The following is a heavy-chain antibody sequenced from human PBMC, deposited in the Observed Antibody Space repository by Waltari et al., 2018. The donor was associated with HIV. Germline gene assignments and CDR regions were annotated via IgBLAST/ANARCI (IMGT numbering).Heavy chain of an antibody. V-gene: IGHV1-3*01. CDR1: GYTFTSYA. CDR3: ARGLSYYDSSDVFGY. Sequence: QVQLVQSGAEVKKPGASVKVSCKAPGYTFTSYALHWVRQAPGQRLEWMGWINAGNGNTKYSQKFQGRVTITRDTSASTAYMELSSLRSEDTAVYYCARGLSYYDSSDVFGYWGQGTLVTVSS. D-gene: IGHD3-22*01. J-gene: IGHJ4*02. CDR2: INAGNGNT.